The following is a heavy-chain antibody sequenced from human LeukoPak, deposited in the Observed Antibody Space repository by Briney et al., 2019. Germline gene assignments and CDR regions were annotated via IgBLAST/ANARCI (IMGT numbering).Heavy chain of an antibody. CDR3: ARARGDHYSFDY. V-gene: IGHV5-10-1*01. D-gene: IGHD3-10*01. CDR1: GXSFTSYW. J-gene: IGHJ4*02. Sequence: TTGESLKISSKGYGXSFTSYWIIWVRQMPGKGLEWMWRIDPSDSYTNYSPSLQGHVTISADKSLSAAYLQWSNLKASDTAMYYCARARGDHYSFDYWGQGTLVTVSS. CDR2: IDPSDSYT.